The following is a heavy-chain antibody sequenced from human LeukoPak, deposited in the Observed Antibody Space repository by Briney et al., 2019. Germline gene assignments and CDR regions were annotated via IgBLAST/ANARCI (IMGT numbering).Heavy chain of an antibody. J-gene: IGHJ4*02. D-gene: IGHD4-17*01. V-gene: IGHV4-34*01. Sequence: SETLSLTCAVYGGSFSGYYWSWIRQPPGKGLEWIGEINHSGSTNYNPSLKSRVTISVDTSKNQFSLQLNSVTPEDTAVYYCARTFYGDYYFDYWGQGTLVTVSS. CDR3: ARTFYGDYYFDY. CDR2: INHSGST. CDR1: GGSFSGYY.